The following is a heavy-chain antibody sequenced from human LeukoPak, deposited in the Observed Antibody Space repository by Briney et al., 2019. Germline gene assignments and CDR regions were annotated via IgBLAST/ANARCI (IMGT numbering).Heavy chain of an antibody. Sequence: GGSLRLSCAASGFTFSSYWMHWVRHAPGKGLVWVSRINSDGSSTSYADSVKGRFTISRDNAKNTLYLQMNSLRAEDTAVYYCARVLSAYCGGDCYQTPLDVWGKGTTVTISS. D-gene: IGHD2-21*02. J-gene: IGHJ6*04. CDR1: GFTFSSYW. CDR3: ARVLSAYCGGDCYQTPLDV. V-gene: IGHV3-74*01. CDR2: INSDGSST.